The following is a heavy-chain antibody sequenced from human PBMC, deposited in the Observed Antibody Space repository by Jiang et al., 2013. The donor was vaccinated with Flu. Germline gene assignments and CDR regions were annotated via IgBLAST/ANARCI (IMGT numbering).Heavy chain of an antibody. CDR3: ARPGGYSGYDPFDY. CDR2: YT. D-gene: IGHD5-12*01. J-gene: IGHJ4*02. V-gene: IGHV5-10-1*01. Sequence: YTNYSPSFQGHVTISADKSISTAYLQWSSLKASDTAMYYCARPGGYSGYDPFDYWGQGTLVTVSS.